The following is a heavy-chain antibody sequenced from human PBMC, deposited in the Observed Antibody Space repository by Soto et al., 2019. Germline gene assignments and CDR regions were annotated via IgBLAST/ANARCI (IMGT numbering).Heavy chain of an antibody. J-gene: IGHJ4*02. CDR3: AKGWDVKYFDH. D-gene: IGHD1-26*01. CDR1: GASLLSSH. CDR2: IFSSGRT. V-gene: IGHV4-4*07. Sequence: HVQLQESGPGLVKPSETLSLSCSVSGASLLSSHWSWVRQPAGKGLEWIGHIFSSGRTSYNPSLKSRLTMSIDVSNNLFSLNLSSVTAADTAVYYCAKGWDVKYFDHWGQGTLVTVSS.